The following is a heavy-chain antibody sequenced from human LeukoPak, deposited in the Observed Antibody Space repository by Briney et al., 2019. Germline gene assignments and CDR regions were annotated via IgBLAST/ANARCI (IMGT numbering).Heavy chain of an antibody. CDR2: IIPIFGTA. CDR3: ARGGGWGYNY. D-gene: IGHD3-16*01. CDR1: GGTFSSYA. J-gene: IGHJ4*02. Sequence: GASVKVSCKASGGTFSSYAISWVRQAPGQGLEWMGGIIPIFGTANYAQKFQGRVTMTRDMSTSTVYMELSSLRSEDTAVYYCARGGGWGYNYWGQGTLVTVSS. V-gene: IGHV1-69*05.